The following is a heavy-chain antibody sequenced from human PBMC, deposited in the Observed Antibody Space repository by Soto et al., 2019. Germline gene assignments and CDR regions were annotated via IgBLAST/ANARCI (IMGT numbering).Heavy chain of an antibody. CDR3: AKGWGQSWKVDY. V-gene: IGHV3-23*01. Sequence: EVQLLESGGGSVQPGGSLRLSCVSSGFTFNNYAMHWVRRPPGKGLEWVSSISHSGGTTYYADSVKGRFAIARDSLLNTLYLKMKSLRAEDPAVYYCAKGWGQSWKVDYWGDGTRVTASP. J-gene: IGHJ4*01. CDR2: ISHSGGTT. D-gene: IGHD1-1*01. CDR1: GFTFNNYA.